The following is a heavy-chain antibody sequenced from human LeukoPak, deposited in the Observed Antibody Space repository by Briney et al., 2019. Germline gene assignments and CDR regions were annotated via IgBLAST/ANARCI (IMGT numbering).Heavy chain of an antibody. CDR1: GGSISTTNW. CDR3: ARDLRINKGRGVMISVAFDI. V-gene: IGHV4-4*02. CDR2: IYHSGST. D-gene: IGHD3-10*01. J-gene: IGHJ3*02. Sequence: SGTLSLTCTVSGGSISTTNWWTWVRQSPGKGLEWIGEIYHSGSTNYSPALNSQVTISVDKANNQFSLKLSSVTAADMAVYYCARDLRINKGRGVMISVAFDIWGQGTMVTVSS.